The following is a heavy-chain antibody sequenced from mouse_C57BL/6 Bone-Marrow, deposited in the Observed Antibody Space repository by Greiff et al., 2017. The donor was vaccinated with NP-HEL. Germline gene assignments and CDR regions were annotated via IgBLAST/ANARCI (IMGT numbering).Heavy chain of an antibody. CDR1: GFTFSSYA. CDR3: ARAVLYYFDY. V-gene: IGHV5-4*03. CDR2: ISDGGSYT. Sequence: EVMLVESGGGLVKPGGSLKLSCAASGFTFSSYAMSWVRQTPEKRLEWVATISDGGSYTYYPDNVKGRFTISRDNAKNNLYLQMSHLKSEDTAMYYCARAVLYYFDYGGQGTTLTVSS. J-gene: IGHJ2*01.